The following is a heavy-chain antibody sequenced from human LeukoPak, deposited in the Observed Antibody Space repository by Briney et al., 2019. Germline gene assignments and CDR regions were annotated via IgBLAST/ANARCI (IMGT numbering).Heavy chain of an antibody. V-gene: IGHV3-23*01. CDR1: GFTVSGNY. CDR3: AKECSGGSCYSAGQSYYYGMDV. CDR2: ISGSGAST. J-gene: IGHJ6*02. Sequence: GGSLRLSCAVFGFTVSGNYMSWVRQAPRKGLEWVSAISGSGASTYYADSVRGRFTISRDNSKNTLYLHMSSLRAEDTAAYYCAKECSGGSCYSAGQSYYYGMDVWGQGTTVTVSS. D-gene: IGHD2-15*01.